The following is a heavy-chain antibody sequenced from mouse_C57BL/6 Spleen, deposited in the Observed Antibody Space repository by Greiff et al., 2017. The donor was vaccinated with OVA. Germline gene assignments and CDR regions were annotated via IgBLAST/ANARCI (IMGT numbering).Heavy chain of an antibody. J-gene: IGHJ2*01. Sequence: EVQLQQSGPGLVKPSQSLSLTCSVTGYSITSGYYWNWIRQFPGNKLEWMGYISYDGSNNYNPSLKNRISITRDTSKNQFFLKLNSVTTEDTATYYCARDQINWGQGTTLTVSS. V-gene: IGHV3-6*01. CDR3: ARDQIN. CDR1: GYSITSGYY. CDR2: ISYDGSN. D-gene: IGHD5-1-1*01.